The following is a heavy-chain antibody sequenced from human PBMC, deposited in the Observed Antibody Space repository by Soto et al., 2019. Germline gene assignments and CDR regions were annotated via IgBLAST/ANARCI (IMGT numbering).Heavy chain of an antibody. CDR1: GFSLSTRGVA. CDR2: IYWDEDK. D-gene: IGHD5-12*01. J-gene: IGHJ4*02. CDR3: ANRLRGYAYYFDY. Sequence: QITLKESGPTLVKPTQPLTLTCTFSGFSLSTRGVAVAWIRQPPGKALEWLALIYWDEDKWYTPTLKSTLTTTEDTTKNQVVLTMTNMDLVDTATYYCANRLRGYAYYFDYWGQGTLVTFSS. V-gene: IGHV2-5*02.